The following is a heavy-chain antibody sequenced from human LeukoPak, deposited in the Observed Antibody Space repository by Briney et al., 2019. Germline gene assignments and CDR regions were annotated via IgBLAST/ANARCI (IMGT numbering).Heavy chain of an antibody. CDR1: GGSFSGYY. CDR2: INHSGST. D-gene: IGHD4-17*01. CDR3: ARGLRWEYGASRAWFDT. Sequence: SETLSLTCAVYGGSFSGYYWSWIRQPPGKGLEWIGEINHSGSTNYNPSLKSRVTISVDTSKNQFSLKLSSVTAADTAVYYCARGLRWEYGASRAWFDTWGQGTLVTASS. J-gene: IGHJ5*02. V-gene: IGHV4-34*01.